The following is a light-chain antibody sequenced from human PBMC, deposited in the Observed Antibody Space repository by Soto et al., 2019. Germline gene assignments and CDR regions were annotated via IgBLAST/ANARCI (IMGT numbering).Light chain of an antibody. CDR3: QQRSNWHLT. CDR1: QSVSSY. CDR2: DAS. V-gene: IGKV3-11*01. Sequence: EIVLTQSPATMSLSPGERATLSCRASQSVSSYLAWYQQKPGQAPRLLIYDASNRATGIPARFSGSGSGTDFTLTISSLEPEDFAVYYCQQRSNWHLTFGGGTKVAIK. J-gene: IGKJ4*01.